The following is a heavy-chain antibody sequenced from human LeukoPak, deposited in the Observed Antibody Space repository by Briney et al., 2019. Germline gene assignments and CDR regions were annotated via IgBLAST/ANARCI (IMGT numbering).Heavy chain of an antibody. Sequence: SETLSLTCAVYGGSFSGYYWSWIRQPPGKGLEWIGEINHSGSTNYNPSLKSRVTISVDTSKNQFSLKLSSVTAADTAVYYCAREGSGSYYNDLYYYYYMDVWGKGTTVTVSS. CDR2: INHSGST. V-gene: IGHV4-34*01. D-gene: IGHD3-10*01. CDR3: AREGSGSYYNDLYYYYYMDV. CDR1: GGSFSGYY. J-gene: IGHJ6*03.